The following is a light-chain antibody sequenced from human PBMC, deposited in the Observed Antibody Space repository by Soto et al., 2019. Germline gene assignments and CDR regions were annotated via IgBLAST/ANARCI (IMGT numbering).Light chain of an antibody. V-gene: IGLV2-23*02. CDR3: SSYAGSNIFVL. CDR1: SSDFGDYNL. Sequence: QSVLTQPASVSGSPGQSITISCTGTSSDFGDYNLVSWYRHHPGKAPKLMIYEVSKRPSGVSNRFSGSKSGNTASLTISGLQAEDEADYYCSSYAGSNIFVLFGGGTKLTVL. J-gene: IGLJ2*01. CDR2: EVS.